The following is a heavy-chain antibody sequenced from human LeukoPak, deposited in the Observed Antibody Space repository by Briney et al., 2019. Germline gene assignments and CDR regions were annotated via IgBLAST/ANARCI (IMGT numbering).Heavy chain of an antibody. CDR2: ISSSSSYI. Sequence: GGSLRLSCAASGFTFSSYGMHWVRQAPGKGLEWVSSISSSSSYIYYADSVKGRFTISRDNAKNSLYLQMNSLRAEDTAVYYCARTGGSSSFRWFDPWGQGTLVTVSS. D-gene: IGHD6-13*01. V-gene: IGHV3-21*01. CDR1: GFTFSSYG. CDR3: ARTGGSSSFRWFDP. J-gene: IGHJ5*02.